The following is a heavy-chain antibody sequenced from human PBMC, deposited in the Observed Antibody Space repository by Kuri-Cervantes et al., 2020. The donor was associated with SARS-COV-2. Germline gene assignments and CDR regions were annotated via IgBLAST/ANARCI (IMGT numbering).Heavy chain of an antibody. D-gene: IGHD5-12*01. CDR1: GGTISSYY. V-gene: IGHV4-59*12. CDR3: ARGSVGSGYDFGDYCYYGMDV. CDR2: IYYSGST. Sequence: SETLSLTCTVSGGTISSYYWSWIRQPPGKGLEWIGYIYYSGSTNYNPSLKSRVTISVDTSKNQFSLKLSSVTAADTAVYYCARGSVGSGYDFGDYCYYGMDVWGQGTMVTVSS. J-gene: IGHJ6*01.